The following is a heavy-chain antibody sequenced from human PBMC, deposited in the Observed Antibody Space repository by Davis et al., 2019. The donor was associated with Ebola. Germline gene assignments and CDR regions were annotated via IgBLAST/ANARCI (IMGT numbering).Heavy chain of an antibody. Sequence: GESLKISCAASGFTFSSYAMSWVRQAPGKGLEWVSAISGSGGSTYYADSVKGRFTISRDNSKNTLYLQMNSLRAEDTAVYYCARGVGYYGSGTYYWGQGTLVTVSS. CDR2: ISGSGGST. V-gene: IGHV3-23*01. J-gene: IGHJ4*02. D-gene: IGHD3-10*01. CDR3: ARGVGYYGSGTYY. CDR1: GFTFSSYA.